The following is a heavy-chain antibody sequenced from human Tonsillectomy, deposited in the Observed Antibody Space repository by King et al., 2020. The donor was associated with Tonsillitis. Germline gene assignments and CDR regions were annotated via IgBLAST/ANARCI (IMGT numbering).Heavy chain of an antibody. J-gene: IGHJ4*02. CDR2: ISGSGGST. CDR3: AKDRWGSYSGGPYYFDY. V-gene: IGHV3-23*04. D-gene: IGHD1-26*01. Sequence: VQLVESGGGLVQPGGSLRLSCAASGFTFSSYAMSWVRQAPGKGLEWVSAISGSGGSTYYADSVKGRFTISRDNSKNTLYLQMNSLRAEDTAVYYCAKDRWGSYSGGPYYFDYWGQGTLVTVSS. CDR1: GFTFSSYA.